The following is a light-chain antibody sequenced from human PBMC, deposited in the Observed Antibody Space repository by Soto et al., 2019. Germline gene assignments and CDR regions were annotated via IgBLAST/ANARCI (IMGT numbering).Light chain of an antibody. Sequence: QSVLTQPASVSGSLGRSITISCTGTSTDVGGYNFVSWYQQHPDKAPKLLIYEVTNRPSGVSNRFSGSKSGNTASLTISGLQAEDEADYYCSSYTSTSTPVFGTGTKVTVL. CDR1: STDVGGYNF. V-gene: IGLV2-14*01. CDR2: EVT. CDR3: SSYTSTSTPV. J-gene: IGLJ1*01.